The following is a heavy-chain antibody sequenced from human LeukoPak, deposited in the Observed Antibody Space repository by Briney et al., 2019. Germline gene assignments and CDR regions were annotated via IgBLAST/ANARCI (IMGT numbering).Heavy chain of an antibody. D-gene: IGHD2-21*02. CDR2: IYYSGST. V-gene: IGHV4-59*08. CDR3: ARRSVMTAINFDAFDF. CDR1: GGSISSYY. J-gene: IGHJ3*01. Sequence: SETLSLTCTVSGGSISSYYWSWIRQPPGKGLEWIGYIYYSGSTNYNPSLKSRVTISVDTSKNQFSLKVSSVTAADTAVYYCARRSVMTAINFDAFDFWGQGTMVTVSS.